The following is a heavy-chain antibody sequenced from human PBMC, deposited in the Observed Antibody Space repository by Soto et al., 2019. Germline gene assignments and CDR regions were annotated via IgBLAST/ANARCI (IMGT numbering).Heavy chain of an antibody. CDR3: AKDLQRGYSGEYFDY. J-gene: IGHJ4*02. V-gene: IGHV3-23*01. D-gene: IGHD5-12*01. CDR1: GFTFSSYA. Sequence: GGSLRLSCAASGFTFSSYAMSWVRQAPGKGLEWVSAISGSGGSTYYADSVKGRFTISRDNSKNTLYLQMNSLRAEDTAVYYCAKDLQRGYSGEYFDYWGQGTLVTVSS. CDR2: ISGSGGST.